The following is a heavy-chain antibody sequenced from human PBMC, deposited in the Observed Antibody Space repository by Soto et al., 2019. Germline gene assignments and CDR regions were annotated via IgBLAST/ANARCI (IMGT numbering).Heavy chain of an antibody. Sequence: QVQLVQSGAEVKKPGASVKVSCRASNYTFIKSGISWVRQAPGQGLEWIGWISPFNGNTYYAQKFKGRVTMTTDAATTTAYMELGSLRYDVTAVFYCARDAFYDFLTASSRGDYFFSWGQGTLVTVSS. D-gene: IGHD3-9*01. CDR1: NYTFIKSG. CDR3: ARDAFYDFLTASSRGDYFFS. V-gene: IGHV1-18*04. J-gene: IGHJ4*02. CDR2: ISPFNGNT.